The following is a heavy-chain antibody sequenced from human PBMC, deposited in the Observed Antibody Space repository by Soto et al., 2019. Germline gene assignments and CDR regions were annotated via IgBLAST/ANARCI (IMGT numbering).Heavy chain of an antibody. CDR3: AHGSGWLSDY. V-gene: IGHV2-5*02. J-gene: IGHJ4*02. CDR2: IYWDDDK. Sequence: QITLKESGPTLVKPTQTLTLTCTFSGFSLSSTAVGVNWIRQPPGKALEWLALIYWDDDKQYSPSLKSRLTITKDTSNNQVVLTMTHMDPVDTATYYCAHGSGWLSDYWGQGTLVTVSS. CDR1: GFSLSSTAVG. D-gene: IGHD6-19*01.